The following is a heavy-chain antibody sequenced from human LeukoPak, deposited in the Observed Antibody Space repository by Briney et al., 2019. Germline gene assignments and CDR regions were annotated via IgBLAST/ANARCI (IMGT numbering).Heavy chain of an antibody. D-gene: IGHD3-22*01. Sequence: SVKVSCKASGGTFSSYAISWVRQAPGQGLEWMGGIIPIFGTANYAQKFQGRVTITPDESTSTAYVDLSSLRSEDTAVYYCARAAFRHYDRSGLLLDYWGQGTLVTVSS. CDR3: ARAAFRHYDRSGLLLDY. CDR1: GGTFSSYA. V-gene: IGHV1-69*13. J-gene: IGHJ4*02. CDR2: IIPIFGTA.